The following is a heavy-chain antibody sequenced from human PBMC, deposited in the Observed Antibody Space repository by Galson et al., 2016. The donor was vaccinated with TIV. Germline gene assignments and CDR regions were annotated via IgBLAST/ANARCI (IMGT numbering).Heavy chain of an antibody. J-gene: IGHJ3*01. CDR3: ASASSAYFDSSGYS. V-gene: IGHV3-21*01. CDR2: ISTSSRYI. CDR1: GFTFSNYY. D-gene: IGHD3-22*01. Sequence: LRLSCAASGFTFSNYYMNWVRQAPGKGLEWVSTISTSSRYIYYADSVKGRLTISRDNAKNSLSLQMNSLRAEDTAVYYCASASSAYFDSSGYSWGQGTMVTVSS.